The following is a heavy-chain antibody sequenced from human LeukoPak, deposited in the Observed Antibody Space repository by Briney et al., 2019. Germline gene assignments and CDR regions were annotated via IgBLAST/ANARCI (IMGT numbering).Heavy chain of an antibody. CDR1: GGSISSGDYY. J-gene: IGHJ4*02. Sequence: SETLSLTCTVSGGSISSGDYYWSWIRQYPGKGLDWIGYIYYSGSTYYNPSLKSRIIISVDTSKNQFSLKLSSVTAADTAVYYCARVDSSYYPLDSWGQGTLVTVSS. CDR3: ARVDSSYYPLDS. D-gene: IGHD3-22*01. V-gene: IGHV4-31*03. CDR2: IYYSGST.